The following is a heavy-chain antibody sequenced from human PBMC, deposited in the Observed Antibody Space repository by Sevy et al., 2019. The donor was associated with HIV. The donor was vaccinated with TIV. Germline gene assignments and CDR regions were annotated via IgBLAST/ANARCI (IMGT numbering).Heavy chain of an antibody. CDR3: ASLRCSSTSCYSGYYGMDV. CDR1: GGSISSSSYY. Sequence: SETLSLTCTVSGGSISSSSYYWGWIRQPPGKGLEWIGSIYYSGSTYYNPSLKRRVIISVDASKNQFSLKLSSVTAADTAVYYCASLRCSSTSCYSGYYGMDVWGQGTTVTVSS. V-gene: IGHV4-39*01. D-gene: IGHD2-2*02. J-gene: IGHJ6*02. CDR2: IYYSGST.